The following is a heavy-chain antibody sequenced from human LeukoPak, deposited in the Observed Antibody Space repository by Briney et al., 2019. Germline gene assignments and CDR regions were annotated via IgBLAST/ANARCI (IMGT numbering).Heavy chain of an antibody. V-gene: IGHV4-4*07. CDR2: IYTSGST. Sequence: KPSETLSLTCTVSGGSISSYYWSWIRQPAGKGLEWIGRIYTSGSTNYNPSLKSRVNMSVDTSKNQFSLKLSSVTAADTAVYYCARSPLSFSGGAFDIWGQGTMVTVSS. CDR3: ARSPLSFSGGAFDI. J-gene: IGHJ3*02. D-gene: IGHD6-19*01. CDR1: GGSISSYY.